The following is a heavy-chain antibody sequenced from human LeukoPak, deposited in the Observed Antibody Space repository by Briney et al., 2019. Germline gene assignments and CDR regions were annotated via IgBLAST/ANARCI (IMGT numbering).Heavy chain of an antibody. CDR2: ISSISSYI. D-gene: IGHD2-15*01. V-gene: IGHV3-21*01. J-gene: IGHJ6*03. CDR1: GFTFRSYN. Sequence: PGATLRLSCAASGFTFRSYNMNWVRQAPGKVLERFSSISSISSYIYYPDSVKGRFTITRHSTKNSLYLQMNSLRADDTAVYYCARGHCSGGSCYSMISGYYYYVAVWGKGTTVTVSS. CDR3: ARGHCSGGSCYSMISGYYYYVAV.